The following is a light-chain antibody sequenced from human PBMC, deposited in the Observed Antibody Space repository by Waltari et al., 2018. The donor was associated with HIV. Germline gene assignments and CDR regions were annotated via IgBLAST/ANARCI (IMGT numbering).Light chain of an antibody. V-gene: IGKV3-15*01. Sequence: EIVMKQSPATLSVSPGERATLSCRASQSVSSNLAWYQQKPGQAPRLLIYGASTRATGIPARFSGSGSGTELTLTISSLQSEDFAVYYCQQYNNWPPLTFGGGTKVEI. CDR1: QSVSSN. CDR2: GAS. CDR3: QQYNNWPPLT. J-gene: IGKJ4*01.